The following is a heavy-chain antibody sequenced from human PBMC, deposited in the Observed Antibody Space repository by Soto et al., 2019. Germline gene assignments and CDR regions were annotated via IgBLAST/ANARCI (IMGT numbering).Heavy chain of an antibody. Sequence: ASVKVSCKAPGYTFTSSDINWVRQATGQGPEWMGWMNPNSGNTGYAQKFQGRVTMTRSTSISTAYMELSSLRSEDTAVYYCARGSLECSSTSCYEYWGQGTLVTVSS. CDR3: ARGSLECSSTSCYEY. J-gene: IGHJ4*02. V-gene: IGHV1-8*01. CDR2: MNPNSGNT. D-gene: IGHD2-2*01. CDR1: GYTFTSSD.